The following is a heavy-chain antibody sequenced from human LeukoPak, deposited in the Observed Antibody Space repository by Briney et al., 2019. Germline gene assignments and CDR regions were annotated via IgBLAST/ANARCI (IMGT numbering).Heavy chain of an antibody. CDR1: GNTFTGYY. Sequence: ASVKVSCKASGNTFTGYYMHWVRQVPGQGLEGMEWINPDSGGTNYAQKFQGRVTMTRDTSVSTAYMELSRLRSDDTAVYYCARDFYSSAWYGIYVYWGQGTLVTVSS. J-gene: IGHJ4*02. D-gene: IGHD6-19*01. CDR2: INPDSGGT. CDR3: ARDFYSSAWYGIYVY. V-gene: IGHV1-2*02.